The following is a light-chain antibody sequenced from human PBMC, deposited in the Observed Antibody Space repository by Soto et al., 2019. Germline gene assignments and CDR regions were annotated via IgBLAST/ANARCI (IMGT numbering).Light chain of an antibody. CDR1: QSISRY. J-gene: IGKJ3*01. CDR3: QHTYNTPFT. V-gene: IGKV1-39*01. CDR2: AAS. Sequence: DIQMTQAPSSLSASVGDRVTITCRASQSISRYVNWYQQKPRKAPRLLIFAASSLQGGVPSRFSGSGSGTDFTLTISSLKPEDFATYYCQHTYNTPFTFGPGTKVDIK.